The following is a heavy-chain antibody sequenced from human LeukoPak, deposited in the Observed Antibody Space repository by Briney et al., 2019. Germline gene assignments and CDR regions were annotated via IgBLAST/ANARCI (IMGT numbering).Heavy chain of an antibody. Sequence: GGSLRLSCVVSGFTLNKDWMAWVRQAPGKGLEWVANIKQDGSERNYVDSVKGGFTISRDTAKKTLYLQMNSLGAEDTAVYYCARERDSGYDSLYYYDYMDVWGKGTTVIVS. V-gene: IGHV3-7*01. CDR1: GFTLNKDW. J-gene: IGHJ6*03. CDR3: ARERDSGYDSLYYYDYMDV. D-gene: IGHD5-12*01. CDR2: IKQDGSER.